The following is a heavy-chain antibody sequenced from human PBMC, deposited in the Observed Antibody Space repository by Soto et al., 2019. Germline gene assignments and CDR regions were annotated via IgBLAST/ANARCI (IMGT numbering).Heavy chain of an antibody. V-gene: IGHV3-30*18. CDR1: GFTFSSFG. Sequence: QVQLVESGGGVVQPGRSLRLSCAASGFTFSSFGMHWVRQAPGKGLEWVAVISYDGSNKYYADSVKGRTTISRDNSKNTLYLQMNSRRAEDTAVYYCAKDHVTPLWQLVEGDFDSWGQGTLVTVSS. CDR2: ISYDGSNK. D-gene: IGHD6-19*01. J-gene: IGHJ4*02. CDR3: AKDHVTPLWQLVEGDFDS.